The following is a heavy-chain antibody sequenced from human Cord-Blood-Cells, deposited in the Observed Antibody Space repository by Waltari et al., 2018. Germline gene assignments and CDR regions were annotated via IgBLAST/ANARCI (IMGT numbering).Heavy chain of an antibody. V-gene: IGHV1-2*02. CDR3: AREWRCPFDP. J-gene: IGHJ5*02. CDR1: GYTFTGYY. Sequence: QLQLLQSGAEVKKTEASVRVSCKASGYTFTGYYMHWVRQAPGQGLERMRWINPNSGSTNCAQKIQGRVAMTRDTPGSTAYMELCRLRSDASAVYYCAREWRCPFDPWGQRTLVTGSS. D-gene: IGHD3-3*01. CDR2: INPNSGST.